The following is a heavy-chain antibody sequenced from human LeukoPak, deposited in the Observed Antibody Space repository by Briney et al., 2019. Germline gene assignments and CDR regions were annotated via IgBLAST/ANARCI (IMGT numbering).Heavy chain of an antibody. D-gene: IGHD5-24*01. CDR3: ASVEMATIARYYYYYGMDV. Sequence: SETLSLTCTVSGGSLSGFYWSWIRQPPGKGLEWIGYVYYGGSTTYNPSLRSRVTILVDTSKNQFSLRLGSVTAADTAVYYCASVEMATIARYYYYYGMDVWGQGTTVTVSS. CDR1: GGSLSGFY. CDR2: VYYGGST. J-gene: IGHJ6*02. V-gene: IGHV4-59*01.